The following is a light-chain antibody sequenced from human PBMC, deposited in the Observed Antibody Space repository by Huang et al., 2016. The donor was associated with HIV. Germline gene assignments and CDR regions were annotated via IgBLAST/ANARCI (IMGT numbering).Light chain of an antibody. CDR3: QQSYSTPLT. Sequence: DIQMTQSPSSLSASVGDRVTITCRASQSISSYLNWYQHKPGKAPKLLIYAASSLQSGVPSRFSGSGSGTYFTLTISSLQPEDFATYYCQQSYSTPLTFGGGTNVEIK. J-gene: IGKJ4*01. CDR2: AAS. CDR1: QSISSY. V-gene: IGKV1-39*01.